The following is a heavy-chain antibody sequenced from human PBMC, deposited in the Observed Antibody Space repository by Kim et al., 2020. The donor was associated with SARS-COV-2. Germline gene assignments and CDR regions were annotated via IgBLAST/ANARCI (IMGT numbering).Heavy chain of an antibody. CDR2: ISSSGTTI. D-gene: IGHD2-21*02. V-gene: IGHV3-11*04. J-gene: IGHJ5*01. CDR3: SSFWSLDFYCFHYS. Sequence: GGSLRLSCAASGFTFSYCYMNWIRQAPGRGLEWVSYISSSGTTIYYADSVKGRFTISRDNARNSLYLQMNSLRVEDTAVYYCSSFWSLDFYCFHYS. CDR1: GFTFSYCY.